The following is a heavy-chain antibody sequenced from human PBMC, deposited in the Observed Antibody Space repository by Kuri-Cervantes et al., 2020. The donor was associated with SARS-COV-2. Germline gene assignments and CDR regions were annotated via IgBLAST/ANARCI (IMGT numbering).Heavy chain of an antibody. CDR1: GFTFDDYG. J-gene: IGHJ4*02. V-gene: IGHV3-20*04. Sequence: ESLKISCAASGFTFDDYGMSWVRQAPGKGLEWVSGINWNGGSTGYADSVKGRFTISRDNAKNSLYLQMNSLRAEDTAVYYCARDGGLAAAGKFDYWGQGTLVTVSS. CDR3: ARDGGLAAAGKFDY. CDR2: INWNGGST. D-gene: IGHD6-13*01.